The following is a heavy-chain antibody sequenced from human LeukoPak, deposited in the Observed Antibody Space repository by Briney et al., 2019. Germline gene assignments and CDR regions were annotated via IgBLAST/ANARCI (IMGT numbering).Heavy chain of an antibody. CDR3: ARRATLSYYGMDV. J-gene: IGHJ6*02. CDR1: EFTFSLYE. V-gene: IGHV3-48*03. CDR2: ISTTGTTI. D-gene: IGHD1-26*01. Sequence: GGSLRLSCAASEFTFSLYEMNWVRQAPGKGLEWVSYISTTGTTIYYADSVRGRFTTSRDNAKNSLYLQMDSLRAEDTAVYYCARRATLSYYGMDVWGQGTTVTVSS.